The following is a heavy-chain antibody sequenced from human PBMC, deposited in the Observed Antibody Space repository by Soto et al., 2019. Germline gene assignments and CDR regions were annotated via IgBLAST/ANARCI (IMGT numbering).Heavy chain of an antibody. CDR3: ARDRTTVTTPRLYYYYGMDV. J-gene: IGHJ6*02. CDR1: GGTFSSYA. Sequence: QVQLVQSGAEVKKPGSSVKVSCKASGGTFSSYAISWVRQAPGQGLEWMGGIIPIFGTANYAQKFQGRVTVTADESPSTAYMELSSLRSEDTAVYYCARDRTTVTTPRLYYYYGMDVWGQGTTVTVSS. CDR2: IIPIFGTA. D-gene: IGHD4-17*01. V-gene: IGHV1-69*12.